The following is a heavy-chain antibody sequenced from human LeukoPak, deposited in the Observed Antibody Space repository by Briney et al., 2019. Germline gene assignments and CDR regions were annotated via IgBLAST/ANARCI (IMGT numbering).Heavy chain of an antibody. D-gene: IGHD3-22*01. CDR2: IIPIFGTA. V-gene: IGHV1-69*13. J-gene: IGHJ6*02. CDR1: GGTFSSYA. CDR3: ARDTYYYDSSGYVYYYGMDV. Sequence: GASVKVSCKASGGTFSSYAISWVRQAPGQGLEWMGGIIPIFGTANYAQKFQGRVTITADESTSTAYMELGSLRSEDTAVYYCARDTYYYDSSGYVYYYGMDVWGQGTTVTVSS.